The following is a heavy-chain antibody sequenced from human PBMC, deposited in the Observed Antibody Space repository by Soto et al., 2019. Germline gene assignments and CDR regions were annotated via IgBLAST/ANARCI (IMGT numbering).Heavy chain of an antibody. CDR3: ARGESRGYSGYGGGVDYYGMDV. CDR1: GFTFSSYG. J-gene: IGHJ6*02. D-gene: IGHD5-12*01. CDR2: IWYDGSNK. Sequence: GGSLRLSCAASGFTFSSYGMHWVRQAPGKGLEWVAVIWYDGSNKYYADSVKGRFTISRDNSKNTLYLQINSLRAEDTAVYYCARGESRGYSGYGGGVDYYGMDVWGQGTTVTVSS. V-gene: IGHV3-33*01.